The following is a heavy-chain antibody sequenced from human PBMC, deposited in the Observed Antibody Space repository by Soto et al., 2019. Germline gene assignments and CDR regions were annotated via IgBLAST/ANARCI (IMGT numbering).Heavy chain of an antibody. Sequence: ESVGGVVQPGTSLRLSCAASRFTFNTYGMHWVRQAPGKGLEWVAVISYDGSDKFYADSVKGRFTISRDNSKNTLYLQMSSLRAEDTAIYYCAKSPNFYCSSPNCYKYYFDYWGQGTLVTVSS. V-gene: IGHV3-30*18. CDR3: AKSPNFYCSSPNCYKYYFDY. CDR2: ISYDGSDK. D-gene: IGHD2-2*02. J-gene: IGHJ4*02. CDR1: RFTFNTYG.